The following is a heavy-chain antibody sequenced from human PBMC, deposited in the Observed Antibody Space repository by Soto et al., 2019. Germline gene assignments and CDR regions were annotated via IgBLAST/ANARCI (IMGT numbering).Heavy chain of an antibody. CDR3: ARGLDYVGFDY. CDR2: IYYRGST. D-gene: IGHD4-17*01. CDR1: GDSVSSGTYY. V-gene: IGHV4-61*01. Sequence: SETLSLTCIVSGDSVSSGTYYWSWIRQPPGKGLEWIGYIYYRGSTNYNPSLKSRVTISIDTSRNQFSLKMSSVTAADTAVYYCARGLDYVGFDYWGQGTLVTVSS. J-gene: IGHJ4*02.